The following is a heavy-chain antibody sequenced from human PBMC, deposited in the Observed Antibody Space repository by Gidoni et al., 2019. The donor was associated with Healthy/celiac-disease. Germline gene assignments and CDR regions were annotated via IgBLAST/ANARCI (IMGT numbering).Heavy chain of an antibody. CDR1: GFTFSSYS. Sequence: EVQLVESGGGLVQPGGSLRLSCAASGFTFSSYSMNWVRQAPGKGLEWVSYIRSSSSTIYYADSVKGRFTISRDNAKNSLYLQMNSLRAEDTAVYYCARDLLGTVTQNFDYWGQGTLVTVSS. V-gene: IGHV3-48*01. CDR2: IRSSSSTI. J-gene: IGHJ4*02. CDR3: ARDLLGTVTQNFDY. D-gene: IGHD4-17*01.